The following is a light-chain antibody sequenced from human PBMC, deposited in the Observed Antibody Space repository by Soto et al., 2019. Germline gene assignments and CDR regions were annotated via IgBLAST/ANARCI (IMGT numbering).Light chain of an antibody. V-gene: IGKV3-11*01. CDR3: HQRSDWPWT. CDR1: QSVGGY. J-gene: IGKJ1*01. CDR2: DAS. Sequence: EIVLTQSPATLSLSPGERATLSWRASQSVGGYLAWYQHKPGQAPRLLIYDASNRATGIPARFSGSGSGTDFTLTISSLEPEDFAVYYCHQRSDWPWTFGQGTKVEIK.